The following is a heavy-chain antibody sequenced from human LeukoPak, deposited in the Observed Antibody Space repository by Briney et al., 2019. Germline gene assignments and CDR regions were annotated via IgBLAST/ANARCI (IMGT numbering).Heavy chain of an antibody. CDR1: GASISSHAW. CDR2: IYHSGST. D-gene: IGHD7-27*01. V-gene: IGHV4-4*02. J-gene: IGHJ4*02. CDR3: ASRRVLTGEPY. Sequence: SETLSLTCAVSGASISSHAWWTWVRQPPRKGLEYVGEIYHSGSTIYNPSLSGRVTISVDKSNNQFSLKLTSVTAADTAVYYCASRRVLTGEPYWGQGSLVTVSS.